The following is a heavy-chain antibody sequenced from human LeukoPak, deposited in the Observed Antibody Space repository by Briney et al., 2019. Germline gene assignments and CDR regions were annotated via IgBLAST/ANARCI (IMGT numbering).Heavy chain of an antibody. CDR1: GFTVSSYY. Sequence: GGSLRLSCAASGFTVSSYYMRWVRHAPGKGLEWVSVIYSGGSTYYADSVKGRVTIPRGNPKNMLYLQMNSLRTEDKAVYYCAKVITGTTLAYFDYWGQGALVTVSS. CDR3: AKVITGTTLAYFDY. D-gene: IGHD1-7*01. CDR2: IYSGGST. J-gene: IGHJ4*02. V-gene: IGHV3-53*01.